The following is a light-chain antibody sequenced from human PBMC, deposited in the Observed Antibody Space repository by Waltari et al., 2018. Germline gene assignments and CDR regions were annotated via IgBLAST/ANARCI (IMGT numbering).Light chain of an antibody. CDR1: QSIVVW. Sequence: DIQVTQSPSTLSASVGDRVTITCRASQSIVVWLAWYQQKPGKAPRLLIYNASYLESWVPSRFSGSGSGTEFTLTISSLQADDFATYYCLQYNSYPWTFGQGTKVEIK. V-gene: IGKV1-5*03. CDR2: NAS. CDR3: LQYNSYPWT. J-gene: IGKJ1*01.